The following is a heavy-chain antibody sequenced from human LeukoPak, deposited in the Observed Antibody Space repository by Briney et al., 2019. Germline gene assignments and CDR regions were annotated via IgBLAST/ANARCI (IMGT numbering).Heavy chain of an antibody. J-gene: IGHJ4*02. CDR1: GFTFSSYG. CDR3: ARDLRDIVATGGFDY. D-gene: IGHD5-12*01. Sequence: PGRSLRLSCAASGFTFSSYGMHWVRQAPGKGLEWVAVIWYDGSNKYYADSVKGRFTISRDNSKNTLYLQMNSLRAEDTAVYYCARDLRDIVATGGFDYWGQGTLVTVSS. V-gene: IGHV3-33*01. CDR2: IWYDGSNK.